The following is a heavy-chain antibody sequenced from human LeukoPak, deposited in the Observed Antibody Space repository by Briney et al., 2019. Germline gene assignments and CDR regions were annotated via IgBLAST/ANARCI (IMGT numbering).Heavy chain of an antibody. V-gene: IGHV4-59*08. CDR2: IYYSGST. J-gene: IGHJ4*02. Sequence: PSETLSLTCTVSGGSISSYYWSWIRQPPGKGLEWIGCIYYSGSTNYNPSLKSRVTISVDTSKNQFSLKLSSVTAADTAVYYCAAGQSEAYYDFWSGPSVSYFDYWGQGTLVTVSS. CDR3: AAGQSEAYYDFWSGPSVSYFDY. D-gene: IGHD3-3*01. CDR1: GGSISSYY.